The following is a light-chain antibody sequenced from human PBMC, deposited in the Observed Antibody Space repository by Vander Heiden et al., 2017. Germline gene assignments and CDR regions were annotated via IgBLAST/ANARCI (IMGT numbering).Light chain of an antibody. CDR2: ASS. CDR3: LHYHNFPHT. CDR1: QDISRH. V-gene: IGKV1D-8*01. Sequence: IWMTQSRSLVSASTGYTVTISCRTSQDISRHLAWFQQKPGKAPELLTYASSTVQSGVPSRFSGSGSGTHFTLASSSLQAEDFATYFCLHYHNFPHTFGQGTRLEIK. J-gene: IGKJ2*01.